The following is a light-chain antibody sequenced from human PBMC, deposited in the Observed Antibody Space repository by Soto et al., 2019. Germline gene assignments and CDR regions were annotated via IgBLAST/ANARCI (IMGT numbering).Light chain of an antibody. J-gene: IGKJ5*01. CDR3: QQSYSTPPIT. CDR2: GAS. Sequence: DIQMTQSPSSLSASVVDRVTITCLASLNIGDSLSWFQQKAGKPPTQLIYGASALQSGVPVRFSGSASGTDFTLTIRNMQREDFATYYCQQSYSTPPITFGQGTRLEIK. V-gene: IGKV1-39*01. CDR1: LNIGDS.